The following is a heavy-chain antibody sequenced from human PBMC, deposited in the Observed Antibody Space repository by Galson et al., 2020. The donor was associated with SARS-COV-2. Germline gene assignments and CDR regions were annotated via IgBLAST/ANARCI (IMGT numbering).Heavy chain of an antibody. J-gene: IGHJ4*02. CDR1: GGSINSATYY. CDR2: IYTTGST. D-gene: IGHD1-26*01. Sequence: SETLSLTCTVSGGSINSATYYWSWIRQPPGKGLEWIGHIYTTGSTNYNPSLKSRVTISLDTSKNQFSLKLTSVTAADTAMYYCARAYYSGSYGKDYWGQGTLVTGSS. CDR3: ARAYYSGSYGKDY. V-gene: IGHV4-61*09.